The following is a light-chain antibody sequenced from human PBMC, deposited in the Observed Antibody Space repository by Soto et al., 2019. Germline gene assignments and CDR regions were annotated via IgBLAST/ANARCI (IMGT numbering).Light chain of an antibody. Sequence: EIVLTQSPATLSLSPGDRATLSCRASQSATSALAWFQQKPGQAPRLLIYDVSRRATGIPARFSGSGSGTDFTLTINSLEPEDFAVYYCQQRTTWPTFGGGTKVEIK. CDR3: QQRTTWPT. V-gene: IGKV3-11*01. J-gene: IGKJ4*01. CDR2: DVS. CDR1: QSATSA.